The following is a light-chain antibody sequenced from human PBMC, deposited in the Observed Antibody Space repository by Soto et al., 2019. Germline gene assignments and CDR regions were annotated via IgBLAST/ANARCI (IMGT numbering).Light chain of an antibody. J-gene: IGLJ1*01. CDR3: QVWDSSSDHPGV. Sequence: SSELTQPPSVSVAPGKTARITCGGNNIGSKSVHWYQQKPGQAPVLVIYYDSDRPSGIPERFSGSNSGNTATLTISRVEAGDEDDYYCQVWDSSSDHPGVFGTGTKLTVL. CDR1: NIGSKS. CDR2: YDS. V-gene: IGLV3-21*04.